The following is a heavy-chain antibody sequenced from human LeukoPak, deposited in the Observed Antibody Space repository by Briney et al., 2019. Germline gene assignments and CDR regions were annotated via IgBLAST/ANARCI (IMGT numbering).Heavy chain of an antibody. D-gene: IGHD3-16*01. CDR2: LYASGKT. Sequence: SETLSLTCTVSGGSITSGTYYWNWIRQPAGKGLEWIGRLYASGKTDYNPSLKSRVTIAVDTSKNQFSLQLKSVTAADTAVYYCARGGLNWAYYFDYWGQGTLVTVSS. CDR3: ARGGLNWAYYFDY. V-gene: IGHV4-61*02. CDR1: GGSITSGTYY. J-gene: IGHJ4*02.